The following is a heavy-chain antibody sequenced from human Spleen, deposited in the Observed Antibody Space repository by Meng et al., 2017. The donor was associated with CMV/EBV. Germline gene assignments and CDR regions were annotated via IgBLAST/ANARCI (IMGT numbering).Heavy chain of an antibody. CDR3: ARHYYDSSGLGNYYFDL. D-gene: IGHD3-22*01. J-gene: IGHJ4*02. Sequence: GESLKISCQVSGYSFISHWIGWVRQMPGKGLEWMGIIYPGDSDTTYSPSFQGQVTMSADKSISTAYLQWSSLKASDTAMYYCARHYYDSSGLGNYYFDLWGQGTLVTVSS. CDR2: IYPGDSDT. CDR1: GYSFISHW. V-gene: IGHV5-51*01.